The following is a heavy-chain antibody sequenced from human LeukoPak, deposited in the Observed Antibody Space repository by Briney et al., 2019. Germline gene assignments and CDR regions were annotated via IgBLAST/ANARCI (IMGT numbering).Heavy chain of an antibody. V-gene: IGHV1-2*02. CDR3: ASIPLLWFGERDYFDY. D-gene: IGHD3-10*01. CDR1: GYTFTGYY. Sequence: ASVKVSFKASGYTFTGYYMHWVRQAPGQGLEWMGWINPNSGGTNYAQKFQGRVTMTRDTSISTAYMELSRLRSDDTAVYYCASIPLLWFGERDYFDYWGQGTLVTVSS. CDR2: INPNSGGT. J-gene: IGHJ4*02.